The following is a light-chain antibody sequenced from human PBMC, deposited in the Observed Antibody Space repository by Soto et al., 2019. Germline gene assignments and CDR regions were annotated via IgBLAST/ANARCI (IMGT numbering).Light chain of an antibody. V-gene: IGKV3-11*01. J-gene: IGKJ4*01. CDR2: DAS. CDR1: QSISYY. Sequence: EIVLTQSPATLSLSPGERATLSCRASQSISYYLGWYQQKPGQAPRLLIYDASNRATGVPARFRGSGSGTDFSLTISSLEPEDFAVYYCQQRSDWPLTFGGGTKVEIK. CDR3: QQRSDWPLT.